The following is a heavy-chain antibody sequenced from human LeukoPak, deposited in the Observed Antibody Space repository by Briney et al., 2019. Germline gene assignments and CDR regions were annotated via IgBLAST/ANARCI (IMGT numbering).Heavy chain of an antibody. CDR3: ARRPYYYDAYFDY. D-gene: IGHD3-22*01. CDR2: IYYTGNT. V-gene: IGHV4-39*01. Sequence: SETLSLTCTVSGVSISSSYSYWGWIRQPPGMGLEWIGSIYYTGNTYHNASLKSQVSISIDTSKNQFSLKLTSVTAADTAVYYCARRPYYYDAYFDYWGQGTLVTVSS. J-gene: IGHJ4*02. CDR1: GVSISSSYSY.